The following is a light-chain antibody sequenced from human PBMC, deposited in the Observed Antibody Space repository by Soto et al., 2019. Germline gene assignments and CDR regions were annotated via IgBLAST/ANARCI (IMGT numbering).Light chain of an antibody. CDR2: GAS. V-gene: IGKV3-15*01. J-gene: IGKJ1*01. CDR3: QQYNNWPPWT. Sequence: EIVMTQSPATLSVSPGERATLSCRASQSVSSSLAWYQQKHGQAPRLLIYGASTRATGIPARFSGTGSGPEFTLTITSLQSEDFAVYYCQQYNNWPPWTFGQGTKVEIK. CDR1: QSVSSS.